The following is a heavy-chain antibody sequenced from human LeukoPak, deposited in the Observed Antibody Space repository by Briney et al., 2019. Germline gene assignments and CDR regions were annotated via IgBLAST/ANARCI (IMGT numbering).Heavy chain of an antibody. J-gene: IGHJ4*02. CDR1: GGSISSSAYY. V-gene: IGHV4-39*02. D-gene: IGHD6-19*01. CDR2: IDYTGST. CDR3: ARDKIAVPGPDFDY. Sequence: SETLSLTCTVSGGSISSSAYYWAWIRQPPGKGLEWIGRIDYTGSTYYNPSLKSRVTISADTSKNQFSLKVNSVTAADAAVFYCARDKIAVPGPDFDYWGQGTLVTVSS.